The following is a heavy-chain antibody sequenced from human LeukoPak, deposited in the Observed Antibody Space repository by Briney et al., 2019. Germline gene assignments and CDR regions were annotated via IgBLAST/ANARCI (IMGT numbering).Heavy chain of an antibody. CDR2: INQDGSKI. J-gene: IGHJ3*02. Sequence: PGGSLRLSCAASAFSLNAYNMNWVRQAPGKGLEWVANINQDGSKINYVDSVKGRFTISRDNAKNSLYLQMNSLRAEDTAVYYCAREGYEDAFDIWGQGTMVTVSS. D-gene: IGHD3-3*01. CDR1: AFSLNAYN. CDR3: AREGYEDAFDI. V-gene: IGHV3-7*03.